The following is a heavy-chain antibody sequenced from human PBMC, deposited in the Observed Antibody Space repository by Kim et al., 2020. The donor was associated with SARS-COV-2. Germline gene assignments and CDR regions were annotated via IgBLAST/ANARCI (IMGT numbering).Heavy chain of an antibody. CDR3: TRTRNGVYLRFVDYYYYGMDV. CDR2: TYYRSKWST. Sequence: SQTLSLTCAISGDSVSSNSATWNWIRQSPSRGLEWLGRTYYRSKWSTDYAVSVKSRMTIIADVSKNQFSLQLNSVSPDDTAVYYCTRTRNGVYLRFVDYYYYGMDVWGRGTAVTVSS. V-gene: IGHV6-1*01. D-gene: IGHD3-3*01. J-gene: IGHJ6*02. CDR1: GDSVSSNSAT.